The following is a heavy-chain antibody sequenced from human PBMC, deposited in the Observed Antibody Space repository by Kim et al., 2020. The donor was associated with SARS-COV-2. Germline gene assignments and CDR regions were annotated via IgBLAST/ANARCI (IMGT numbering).Heavy chain of an antibody. CDR3: AKTIVEARFFDY. D-gene: IGHD6-6*01. J-gene: IGHJ4*02. Sequence: YYSDSVRGRFTNSRDSSKTVVDLQMDSLRADDTAVYYCAKTIVEARFFDYWGQGTLVTVSS. V-gene: IGHV3-53*01.